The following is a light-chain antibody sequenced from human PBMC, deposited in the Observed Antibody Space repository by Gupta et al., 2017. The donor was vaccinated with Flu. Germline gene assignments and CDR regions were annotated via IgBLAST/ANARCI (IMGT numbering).Light chain of an antibody. CDR3: QSYDSRNPMV. J-gene: IGLJ2*01. CDR1: SGNIAANY. CDR2: END. Sequence: NFMLTPPHSVSESPGKTVRISCTRSSGNIAANYVQWYQQRPASSPITLIYENDRRPSGVPARFSASIDSPSNSASLIISGLTAEDEADYFCQSYDSRNPMVFGGGTKLTVL. V-gene: IGLV6-57*01.